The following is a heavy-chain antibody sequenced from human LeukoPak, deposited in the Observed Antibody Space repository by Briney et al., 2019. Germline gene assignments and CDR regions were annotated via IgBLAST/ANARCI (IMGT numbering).Heavy chain of an antibody. CDR1: GFIFSNYA. J-gene: IGHJ4*02. D-gene: IGHD6-19*01. CDR3: ASAPGGWWGDYFDY. V-gene: IGHV3-23*01. Sequence: QAGGSLRLSCAASGFIFSNYALMWLRQSPGKGLEWVSAIRGSGGGTFYADSVKGRFTISRDNSKNTLYLQMNSLRAEDTAVYYCASAPGGWWGDYFDYWGQGTLVTVSS. CDR2: IRGSGGGT.